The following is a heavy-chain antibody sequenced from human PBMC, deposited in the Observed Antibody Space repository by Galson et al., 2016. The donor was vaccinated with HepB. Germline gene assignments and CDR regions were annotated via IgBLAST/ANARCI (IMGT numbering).Heavy chain of an antibody. J-gene: IGHJ4*02. V-gene: IGHV1-2*02. Sequence: SVKVSCKASGYTFTGYYMHWVRQAPGQGLEWMGWINLNSGGTNYAQKFQGRVTMTRDTSISTAYMELSSLRSEDTAVYYCARADSGSYYSSVDYWGQGTLVTVSS. CDR3: ARADSGSYYSSVDY. D-gene: IGHD1-26*01. CDR2: INLNSGGT. CDR1: GYTFTGYY.